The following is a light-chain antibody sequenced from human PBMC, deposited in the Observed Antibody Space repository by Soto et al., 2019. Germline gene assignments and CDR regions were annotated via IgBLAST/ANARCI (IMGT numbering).Light chain of an antibody. CDR2: DAS. J-gene: IGKJ4*01. Sequence: EIVLTQSPATVSLSPGERATLSCRVSQSVSRYLAWFQQRPGQAPRLLIYDASNRATGIPARFSGSGSGTDFTLTISSLEPEDFAVYYCQQRSNYPLTFGGGTKVEIK. CDR3: QQRSNYPLT. V-gene: IGKV3-11*01. CDR1: QSVSRY.